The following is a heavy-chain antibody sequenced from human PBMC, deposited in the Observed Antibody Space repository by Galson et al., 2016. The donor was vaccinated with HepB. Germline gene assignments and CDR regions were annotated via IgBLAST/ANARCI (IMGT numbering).Heavy chain of an antibody. J-gene: IGHJ1*01. D-gene: IGHD3-22*01. CDR1: GFTFSSVW. Sequence: SLRLSCATSGFTFSSVWMSWVRQAPGKGLEWVANIKPDGSEKYYVDSLKGRFTISRDNAKNSLYLQMNSLRAEDTAVYYCALYYYDSSSFVEYFQQWGQGTRVTVSS. CDR2: IKPDGSEK. V-gene: IGHV3-7*03. CDR3: ALYYYDSSSFVEYFQQ.